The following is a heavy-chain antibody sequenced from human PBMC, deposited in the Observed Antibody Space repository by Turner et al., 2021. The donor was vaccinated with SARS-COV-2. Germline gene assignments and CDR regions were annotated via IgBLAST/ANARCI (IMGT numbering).Heavy chain of an antibody. J-gene: IGHJ3*02. CDR3: ARCGGGTCKQNGAFDI. CDR2: ISGSSSYI. CDR1: GFPFSGHS. Sequence: EVQLVESGGGLVKPGGSLILPCAASGFPFSGHSVTWVRQAPGKGLEWGSSISGSSSYIHYADSVRGRFTISRDNAKNSLYLQMNSLRADDTAVYYCARCGGGTCKQNGAFDIWGQGAKVTVSS. D-gene: IGHD2-15*01. V-gene: IGHV3-21*01.